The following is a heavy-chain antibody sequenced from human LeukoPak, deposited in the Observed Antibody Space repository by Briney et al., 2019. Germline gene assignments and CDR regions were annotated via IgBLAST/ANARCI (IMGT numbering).Heavy chain of an antibody. CDR2: ISSSGDYI. D-gene: IGHD4-23*01. V-gene: IGHV3-21*01. CDR1: GFTFSSHT. J-gene: IGHJ4*02. CDR3: AKNDYGRNFNY. Sequence: PGGSLRLSCAASGFTFSSHTMNWVRQAPGKGLEWVSSISSSGDYIYYADSVKGRFTISRDNAKNSLSLQMNSLRAEDTAVYYCAKNDYGRNFNYWGQGTLVTVSS.